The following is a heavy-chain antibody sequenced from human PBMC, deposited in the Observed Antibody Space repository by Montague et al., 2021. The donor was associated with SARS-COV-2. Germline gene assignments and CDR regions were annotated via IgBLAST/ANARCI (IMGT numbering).Heavy chain of an antibody. CDR1: GFTFSNYA. D-gene: IGHD3-3*01. V-gene: IGHV3-23*03. J-gene: IGHJ4*02. CDR3: AKDPHYDFWSGYYYDY. Sequence: SLRLSCAASGFTFSNYAMSWVRQAPGKGLEWVSVIYSGGSSTYYADSVKGRFTISRDNSKNTLYLQMNSLRAEDTAVYYCAKDPHYDFWSGYYYDYWGQGTLVTVS. CDR2: IYSGGSST.